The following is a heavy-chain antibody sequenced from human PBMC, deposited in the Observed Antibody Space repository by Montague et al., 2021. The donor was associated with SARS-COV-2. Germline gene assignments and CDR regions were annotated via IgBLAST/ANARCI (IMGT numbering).Heavy chain of an antibody. D-gene: IGHD4-17*01. CDR3: VRDTGSAQAGFDA. J-gene: IGHJ4*02. CDR2: TDYRFKWTS. V-gene: IGHV6-1*01. Sequence: CAISGDGVWSNTAAWNWIRQSPSGGLEWLGRTDYRFKWTSDYATSVEGRISIDPDTSKNQFFLHLRSVTPEDTGVYYCVRDTGSAQAGFDAWGQGTLVTVSS. CDR1: GDGVWSNTAA.